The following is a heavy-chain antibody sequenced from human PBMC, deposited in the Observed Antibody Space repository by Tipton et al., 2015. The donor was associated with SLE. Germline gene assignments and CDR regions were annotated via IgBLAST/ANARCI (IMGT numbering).Heavy chain of an antibody. D-gene: IGHD3-9*01. J-gene: IGHJ4*02. CDR3: ARQDYDILTDYFDY. CDR2: IHYSGTT. V-gene: IGHV4-59*08. Sequence: TLSLTCTVSGGSITNHYWNWIRQPPGKGLEWIGYIHYSGTTHDNPSLKSRVTISVDTPKNQFSLKLSSVTAADTAVYYCARQDYDILTDYFDYWGQGTLVTVSS. CDR1: GGSITNHY.